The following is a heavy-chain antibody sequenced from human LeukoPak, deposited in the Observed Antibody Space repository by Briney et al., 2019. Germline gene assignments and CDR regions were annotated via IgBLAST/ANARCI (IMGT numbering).Heavy chain of an antibody. CDR2: IRYDGSNK. V-gene: IGHV3-30*02. D-gene: IGHD3-10*01. CDR3: AKDPMVRGVIGRYFDY. J-gene: IGHJ4*02. CDR1: GFTFSSHG. Sequence: GGSLRLSCAASGFTFSSHGTHWVRQAPGKGLEWVAFIRYDGSNKYYADSVKGRFTISRDNSKNTLYLQMNSLRAEDTAVYYCAKDPMVRGVIGRYFDYWGQGTLVTVSS.